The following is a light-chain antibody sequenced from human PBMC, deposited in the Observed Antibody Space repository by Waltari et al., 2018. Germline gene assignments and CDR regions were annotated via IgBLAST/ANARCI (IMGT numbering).Light chain of an antibody. Sequence: EIVLTQSPATLSSSPGESATLSCRARQSVSSYLAWYQQKPGQAPRLLLYDASNRAAGIPARFSGSGSGTDFTLTISSLEPEDFAVYYCQQRDSLLVTFGGGTKVQI. CDR1: QSVSSY. V-gene: IGKV3-11*01. CDR3: QQRDSLLVT. CDR2: DAS. J-gene: IGKJ4*01.